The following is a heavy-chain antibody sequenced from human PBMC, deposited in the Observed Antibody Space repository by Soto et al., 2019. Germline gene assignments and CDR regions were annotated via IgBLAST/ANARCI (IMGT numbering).Heavy chain of an antibody. CDR2: ISYDGNSK. J-gene: IGHJ6*02. D-gene: IGHD4-17*01. V-gene: IGHV3-30-3*01. Sequence: GGSLRLSCVASGYTFSNYGVHWVSQTQGRRLEWVAVISYDGNSKYYTDSVKGRFTISRDNSKDTLFLQMTSLRADDTAVYFCARAMLGTVPLYGIDVWGQGITLTVSS. CDR3: ARAMLGTVPLYGIDV. CDR1: GYTFSNYG.